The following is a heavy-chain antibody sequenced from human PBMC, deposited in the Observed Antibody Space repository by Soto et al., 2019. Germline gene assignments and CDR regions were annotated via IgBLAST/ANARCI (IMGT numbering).Heavy chain of an antibody. CDR2: ISYDGSNK. Sequence: GGSQRLSCAASCCNFRSYAMHWVRQAPGKGLEWVAVISYDGSNKYYADSVKGRFTISRDNSKNTLYLQMNSLRAEDTAVYYCAREQQXDEPTNYYYYYGMDGWGQGTTVTVSS. V-gene: IGHV3-30-3*01. CDR1: CCNFRSYA. J-gene: IGHJ6*02. CDR3: AREQQXDEPTNYYYYYGMDG. D-gene: IGHD6-13*01.